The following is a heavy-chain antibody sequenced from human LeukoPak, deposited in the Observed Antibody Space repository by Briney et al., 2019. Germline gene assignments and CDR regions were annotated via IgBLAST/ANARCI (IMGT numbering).Heavy chain of an antibody. CDR2: ISHSGST. Sequence: SETLSLTCAVYGGSFSGYYWSWIRQPPGKGLEWVGEISHSGSTNYNPSLKSRVTISVDTSKNQFSLKLSSVTAADTAVYYCARGIAAAGTRAPKPGIAVAVYFQHWGQGTLVTVSS. CDR1: GGSFSGYY. D-gene: IGHD6-13*01. V-gene: IGHV4-34*01. J-gene: IGHJ1*01. CDR3: ARGIAAAGTRAPKPGIAVAVYFQH.